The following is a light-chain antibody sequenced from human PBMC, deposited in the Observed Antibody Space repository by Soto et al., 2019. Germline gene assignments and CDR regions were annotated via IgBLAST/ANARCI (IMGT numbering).Light chain of an antibody. V-gene: IGKV1-39*01. Sequence: DIQMTQSPSSLSASVGGRVTITCRASQNISDSLNWYQHKPGKAPKLLIYAASSLQSGVPSRFSGSGSGTDFTLTISSLQPEDFASYLCQTSWTFGQGTKLE. CDR2: AAS. CDR3: QTSWT. CDR1: QNISDS. J-gene: IGKJ2*01.